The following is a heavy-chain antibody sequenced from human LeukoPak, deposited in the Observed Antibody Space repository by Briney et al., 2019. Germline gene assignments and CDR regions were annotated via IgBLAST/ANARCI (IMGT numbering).Heavy chain of an antibody. D-gene: IGHD2-2*01. CDR1: GGSISSYY. V-gene: IGHV4-59*12. Sequence: SETLSLTCTVSGGSISSYYWSWIRQPPGKGLEWIAYISDIGSINYNPSLKSRVTISLDTSKNQFSLKLSSVTAADTAVYYCAGRIVVVPAARGPYYGMDVWGQGTTVTVSS. CDR3: AGRIVVVPAARGPYYGMDV. CDR2: ISDIGSI. J-gene: IGHJ6*02.